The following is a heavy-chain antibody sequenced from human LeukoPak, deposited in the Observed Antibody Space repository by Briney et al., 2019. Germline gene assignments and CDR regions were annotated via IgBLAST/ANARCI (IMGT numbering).Heavy chain of an antibody. J-gene: IGHJ6*04. V-gene: IGHV3-30*04. CDR1: GFTVTDYA. Sequence: GGSLRLSCAASGFTVTDYAMTWVRQAPGKGLEWVAVTSNDGNNKYYADSVKGRFTISRDNAKNSLYLQMNSLRAEDTAVYYCAELGITMIGGVWGKGTTVTISS. CDR3: AELGITMIGGV. D-gene: IGHD3-10*02. CDR2: TSNDGNNK.